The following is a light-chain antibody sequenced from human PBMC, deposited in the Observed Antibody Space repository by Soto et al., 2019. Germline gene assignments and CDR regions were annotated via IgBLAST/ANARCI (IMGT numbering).Light chain of an antibody. CDR1: QSISTW. Sequence: DIQMTQSPSTLSASVGDRVTITCRASQSISTWLAWYQQKPGKAPKVLIYDASSLESGVPSRFSGSGSGTEFTLTISSLQPDDFATYYCQHYRSYSGTFGQGTKLEIK. CDR2: DAS. J-gene: IGKJ2*01. CDR3: QHYRSYSGT. V-gene: IGKV1-5*01.